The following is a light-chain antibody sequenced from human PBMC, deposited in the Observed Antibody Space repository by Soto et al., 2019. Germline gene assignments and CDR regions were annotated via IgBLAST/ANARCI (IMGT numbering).Light chain of an antibody. CDR1: SSNVQNNY. CDR3: VTWDSSLSAAV. Sequence: QPVLTQPPSVSAAPGQTVTISCSGSSSNVQNNYVSWHQQLPGAAPKLLIYGNNKRPSGIPDRFSGSKSGATATLGITGLQTGDASDYYCVTWDSSLSAAVFGGGTKVTVL. V-gene: IGLV1-51*01. J-gene: IGLJ2*01. CDR2: GNN.